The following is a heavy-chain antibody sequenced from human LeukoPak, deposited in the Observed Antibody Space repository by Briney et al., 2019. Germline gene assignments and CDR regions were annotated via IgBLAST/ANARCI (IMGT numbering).Heavy chain of an antibody. Sequence: GGSLRLSCAASGFTFSSYAMHWVRQAPGKGLEWVAFISYDGSNKYYADSVKGRFTISRDNSKNTLYLQMNSLRAEDTAVYYCAKDHTVTTGDYWGQGTLVTVSS. CDR2: ISYDGSNK. CDR3: AKDHTVTTGDY. D-gene: IGHD4-11*01. J-gene: IGHJ4*02. CDR1: GFTFSSYA. V-gene: IGHV3-30-3*01.